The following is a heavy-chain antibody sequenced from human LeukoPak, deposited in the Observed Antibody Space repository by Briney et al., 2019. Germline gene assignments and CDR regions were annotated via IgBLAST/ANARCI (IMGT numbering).Heavy chain of an antibody. Sequence: PSETLSLTCTVSGGSISSYYWSWIRQPPGKGLEWIGYIYYSGSTNYNPSLKSRVTISVDTSKNQFSLKLSSVTAADTAVYYCARVETSAWSTSYYYYFHMDVWGKGTTVTISS. CDR2: IYYSGST. D-gene: IGHD6-19*01. CDR1: GGSISSYY. CDR3: ARVETSAWSTSYYYYFHMDV. V-gene: IGHV4-59*01. J-gene: IGHJ6*03.